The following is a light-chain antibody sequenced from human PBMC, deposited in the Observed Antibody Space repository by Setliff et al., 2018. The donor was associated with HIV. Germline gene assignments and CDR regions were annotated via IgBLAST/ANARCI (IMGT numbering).Light chain of an antibody. Sequence: QSALAQPASVSGSPGQSITISCTGSSSDIGDYESVSWYQQHPGEVPELMIYDVTKRPSGVSNRFSASKSGNTASLTISGLQAEDEAHYCCSYAGGDTWIFGGGTKVTVL. CDR1: SSDIGDYES. CDR2: DVT. CDR3: CSYAGGDTWI. J-gene: IGLJ2*01. V-gene: IGLV2-23*02.